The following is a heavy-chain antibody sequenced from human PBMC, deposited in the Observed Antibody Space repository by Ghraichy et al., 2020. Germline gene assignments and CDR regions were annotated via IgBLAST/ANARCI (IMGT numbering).Heavy chain of an antibody. V-gene: IGHV4-39*01. CDR2: IYYSGST. Sequence: SETLSLTCTVSGGSISSSSYYWGWIRQPPGKGLEWIGSIYYSGSTYYNPSLKSRVTISVDTSKNQFSLKLSSVTAADTAVYYCARQAPGAIVGATTAFDIWGQGTMVTVSS. CDR3: ARQAPGAIVGATTAFDI. CDR1: GGSISSSSYY. J-gene: IGHJ3*02. D-gene: IGHD1-26*01.